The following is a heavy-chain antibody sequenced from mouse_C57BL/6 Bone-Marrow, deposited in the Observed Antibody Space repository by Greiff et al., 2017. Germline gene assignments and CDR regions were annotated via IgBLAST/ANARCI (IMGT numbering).Heavy chain of an antibody. J-gene: IGHJ2*01. CDR2: IYPTSGRT. D-gene: IGHD4-1*01. V-gene: IGHV1-55*01. Sequence: VQLQQPGAELVKPGASVKMSCKASGYTFTSYWITWVKQRPGQGLEWIGDIYPTSGRTNYNEKFKSKAILTVDPASNTAYMKLSSLTSEDSAVFYCARSGPLGRSFDYWGQGTTLTVSS. CDR1: GYTFTSYW. CDR3: ARSGPLGRSFDY.